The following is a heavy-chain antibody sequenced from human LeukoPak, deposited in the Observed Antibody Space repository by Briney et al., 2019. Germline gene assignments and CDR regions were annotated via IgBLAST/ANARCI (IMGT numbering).Heavy chain of an antibody. J-gene: IGHJ4*02. V-gene: IGHV4-59*08. D-gene: IGHD1-26*01. CDR1: GGSISSYY. CDR3: ARRVGATTGPDY. CDR2: IYYSGST. Sequence: PSETLSLTCTVSGGSISSYYWSWIRQPPGKGLEWIGYIYYSGSTNYNPSLKSRVTISVDTSKNQFSLKLSSVTAADTAVYYCARRVGATTGPDYRGQGTLVTVSS.